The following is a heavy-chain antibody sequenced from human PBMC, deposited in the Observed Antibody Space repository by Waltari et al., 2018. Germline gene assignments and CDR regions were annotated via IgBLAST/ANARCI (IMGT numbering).Heavy chain of an antibody. J-gene: IGHJ4*02. V-gene: IGHV3-7*01. CDR1: GLTFQNDW. Sequence: EVHLVQSGGGLIQPGGSLRLSCGVSGLTFQNDWITWVRQAPGKGLEWVANINQDGRDKNYVDSVEGRFTISRDNAQNSVYLQMNSLRAEDTAVYYCARDVPNGYFDYWGSGTLVTVSS. CDR2: INQDGRDK. CDR3: ARDVPNGYFDY. D-gene: IGHD1-1*01.